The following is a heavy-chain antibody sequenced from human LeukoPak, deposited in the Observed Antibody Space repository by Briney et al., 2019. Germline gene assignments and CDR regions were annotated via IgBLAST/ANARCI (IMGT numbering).Heavy chain of an antibody. V-gene: IGHV4-31*03. CDR3: ARSNVDTAMVSDY. CDR1: GGSISSGGYY. J-gene: IGHJ4*02. Sequence: SQTLSLTCTVSGGSISSGGYYWSWIRKHPGKGLEWIGYIYYSGSTYYNPSLKSRVTISVDTSKNQFSLKLGSVTAADTAVYYCARSNVDTAMVSDYLGQGTLVTVSS. CDR2: IYYSGST. D-gene: IGHD5-18*01.